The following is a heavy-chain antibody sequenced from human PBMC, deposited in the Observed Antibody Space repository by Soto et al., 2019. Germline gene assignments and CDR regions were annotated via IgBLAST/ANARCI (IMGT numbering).Heavy chain of an antibody. V-gene: IGHV4-31*03. D-gene: IGHD3-10*01. Sequence: PSETLSLTCTVSGGSISSGGYYWSWIRQHPGKGLEWIGYIYYSGSTYYNPSLKSRVTISVDTSKNQFSLKLSSVTAADTAVYYCARAYYGSGSYPNYYYYYMDVWGKGTTVTVSS. J-gene: IGHJ6*03. CDR1: GGSISSGGYY. CDR3: ARAYYGSGSYPNYYYYYMDV. CDR2: IYYSGST.